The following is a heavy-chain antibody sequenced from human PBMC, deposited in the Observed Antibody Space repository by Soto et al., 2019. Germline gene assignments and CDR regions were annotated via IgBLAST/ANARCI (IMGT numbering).Heavy chain of an antibody. CDR2: IYWADDK. Sequence: ITLKESGPTLVKPTQTLMLTCTFSGFSLSTSGVGVGWIRQPPGKALECLALIYWADDKRYSPSLKSRLTITNDTSKNQVVLTMTNMNPVDTATYYCAHVYGGNDNFDYWGQGTLVTVSS. D-gene: IGHD5-12*01. J-gene: IGHJ4*02. CDR1: GFSLSTSGVG. V-gene: IGHV2-5*02. CDR3: AHVYGGNDNFDY.